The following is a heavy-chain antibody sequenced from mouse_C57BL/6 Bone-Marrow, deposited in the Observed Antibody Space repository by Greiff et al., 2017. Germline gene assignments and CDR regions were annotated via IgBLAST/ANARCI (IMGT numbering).Heavy chain of an antibody. Sequence: QVQLQQPGAELVKPGASVKLSCKASGYTFTSYWMHWVKQRPGQGLEWIGMIHPNSGSTNYNEKFKSKATLTVDKSSSTAYMQLSSLTSEDSAVYYCALYYSYDRGDYWGQGTTLTVSS. CDR3: ALYYSYDRGDY. CDR2: IHPNSGST. J-gene: IGHJ2*01. D-gene: IGHD2-12*01. CDR1: GYTFTSYW. V-gene: IGHV1-64*01.